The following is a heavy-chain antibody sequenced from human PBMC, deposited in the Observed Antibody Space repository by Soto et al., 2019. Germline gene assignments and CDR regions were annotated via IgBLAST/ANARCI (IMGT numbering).Heavy chain of an antibody. CDR1: GGTFSSYA. CDR3: ARDRSFYCSGGSCYRGLQFQQLAEYYYYGMDV. D-gene: IGHD2-15*01. J-gene: IGHJ6*02. CDR2: IIPIFGTA. Sequence: QVQLVQSGAEVKKPGSSVKVSCKASGGTFSSYAISWVRQAPGQGLEWMGGIIPIFGTANYAQKFQGRVTITADESTSTCYMEMSSLRSEDTAVYYCARDRSFYCSGGSCYRGLQFQQLAEYYYYGMDVWGQGPTVTVSS. V-gene: IGHV1-69*01.